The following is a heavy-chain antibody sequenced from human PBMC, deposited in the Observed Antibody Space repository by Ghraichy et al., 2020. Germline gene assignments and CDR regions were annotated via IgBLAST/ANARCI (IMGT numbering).Heavy chain of an antibody. D-gene: IGHD6-13*01. CDR1: GYTFTGYY. V-gene: IGHV1-2*06. CDR3: ARAGSSMVFLQETFDY. CDR2: INPNSGGT. Sequence: ASVKVSCKASGYTFTGYYMHWVRQAPGQGLEWMGRINPNSGGTNYAQKFQGRVTMTRDTSISTVYMELSRLRSDDTAVYYCARAGSSMVFLQETFDYWGQGTLVTVSS. J-gene: IGHJ4*02.